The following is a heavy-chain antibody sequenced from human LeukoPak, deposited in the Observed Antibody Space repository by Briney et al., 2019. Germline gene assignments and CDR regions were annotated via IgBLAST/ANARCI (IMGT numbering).Heavy chain of an antibody. V-gene: IGHV3-11*01. D-gene: IGHD6-13*01. Sequence: PGGSLRLSCVVSGFTFSDFHMSWLRQAPGKGLEWISYITNSGSDIEYADSVKGRFTISWDNAKKSLYLEMYTLRAEDTAIYYCACPYRSRFDYWGQGTLVTVSS. J-gene: IGHJ4*02. CDR1: GFTFSDFH. CDR3: ACPYRSRFDY. CDR2: ITNSGSDI.